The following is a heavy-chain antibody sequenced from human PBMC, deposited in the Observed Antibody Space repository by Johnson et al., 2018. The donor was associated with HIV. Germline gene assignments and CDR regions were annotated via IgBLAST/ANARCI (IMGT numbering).Heavy chain of an antibody. V-gene: IGHV3-30-3*01. J-gene: IGHJ3*02. CDR2: ISYDGDNV. CDR3: ARDRSLWFRELWPRDAFDM. Sequence: QMLLVESGGGVVQPGKSLRLSCAASGFTFSSYPMHWVRQAPGKGLEWVAIISYDGDNVYYADSVKGRFTISRDNSKNTLYLQMNSLRVADTAVYYCARDRSLWFRELWPRDAFDMWGQGTKITVSS. CDR1: GFTFSSYP. D-gene: IGHD3-10*01.